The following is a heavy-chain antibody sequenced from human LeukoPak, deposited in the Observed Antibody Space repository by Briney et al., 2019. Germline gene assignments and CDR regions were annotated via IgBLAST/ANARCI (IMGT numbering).Heavy chain of an antibody. CDR3: ARKCSSTSCSYIDC. CDR1: GDTFSSYA. J-gene: IGHJ4*02. Sequence: SVKVSCKASGDTFSSYAISWVRQAPGQGLEWMGGIIPIFGTANYAQKFQGRVTITADKSTSTAYMELSSLRSEDTAVYYCARKCSSTSCSYIDCGGQGTLVTVSS. D-gene: IGHD2-2*01. CDR2: IIPIFGTA. V-gene: IGHV1-69*06.